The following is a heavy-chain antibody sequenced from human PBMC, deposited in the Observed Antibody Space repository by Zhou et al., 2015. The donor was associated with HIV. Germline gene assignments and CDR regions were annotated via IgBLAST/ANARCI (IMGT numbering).Heavy chain of an antibody. D-gene: IGHD3-10*01. CDR2: IIPIFGTA. CDR3: ARPYGSGSYSSDAFDI. J-gene: IGHJ3*02. CDR1: GGTFSSYA. Sequence: QVQLVQSGAEVKKPGSSVKVSCKASGGTFSSYAISWVRQAPGQGLEWMGGIIPIFGTANYAQKFQGRVTITADESTSTAYMELSSLRSEDTAVYYCARPYGSGSYSSDAFDIWGQGTMVTVSS. V-gene: IGHV1-69*01.